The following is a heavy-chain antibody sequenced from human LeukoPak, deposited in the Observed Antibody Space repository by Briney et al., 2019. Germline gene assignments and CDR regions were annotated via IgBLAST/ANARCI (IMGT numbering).Heavy chain of an antibody. Sequence: SQTLSLTCAISGDSVSNNSAAWNWIRQSPSRGLEWLGRTYYRSKWYHDYAVSVKSRMTINPDTSKNQFSLQLNSVTPEDTAVYYCARVEDSSGWFDYWGQGTLVTVSS. CDR3: ARVEDSSGWFDY. V-gene: IGHV6-1*01. CDR1: GDSVSNNSAA. CDR2: TYYRSKWYH. J-gene: IGHJ4*02. D-gene: IGHD6-19*01.